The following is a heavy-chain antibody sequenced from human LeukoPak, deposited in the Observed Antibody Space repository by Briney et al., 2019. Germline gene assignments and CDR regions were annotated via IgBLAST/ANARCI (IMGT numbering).Heavy chain of an antibody. V-gene: IGHV3-48*01. J-gene: IGHJ4*02. CDR1: GFTFSTYS. CDR2: ISSSSSTI. D-gene: IGHD3-16*02. Sequence: GGSLRLSCAASGFTFSTYSMNWVRQAPGKGLEWISYISSSSSTIYYADSVKGRFTISRDNAKNSLYLQMNSLRAEDTAVYYCAKAMITFGGVIVPLGNWGQGTLVTVSS. CDR3: AKAMITFGGVIVPLGN.